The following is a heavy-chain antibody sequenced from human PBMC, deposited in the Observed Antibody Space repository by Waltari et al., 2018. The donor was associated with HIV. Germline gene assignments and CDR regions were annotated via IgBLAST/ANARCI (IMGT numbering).Heavy chain of an antibody. V-gene: IGHV1-45*02. CDR3: ATTWGDAGYYDFWSGYSYFDY. J-gene: IGHJ4*02. CDR2: ITPFNGNT. Sequence: QMQLVQSGAEVKKTGSSVKVSCKASGYTFTYRYLHWVRQAPGQALEWMGWITPFNGNTNYAQKFQDRVTITRDRSMSTAYMELSSLRSEDTAMYYCATTWGDAGYYDFWSGYSYFDYWGQGTLVTVSS. D-gene: IGHD3-3*01. CDR1: GYTFTYRY.